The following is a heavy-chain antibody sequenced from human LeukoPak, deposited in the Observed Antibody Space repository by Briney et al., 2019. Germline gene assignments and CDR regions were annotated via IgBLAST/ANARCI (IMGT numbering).Heavy chain of an antibody. CDR2: ITGIGDVT. J-gene: IGHJ4*02. CDR3: AKSGSSGYPSYFDY. CDR1: GFTLSTYA. Sequence: GGSLRLSCEASGFTLSTYAMKWVRQAPGKGPAWVSRITGIGDVTDYADSVKGRFTISRDISKNTLYLQMNSLRAEDTAVYYCAKSGSSGYPSYFDYWGQGTLVTVSS. D-gene: IGHD3-22*01. V-gene: IGHV3-23*01.